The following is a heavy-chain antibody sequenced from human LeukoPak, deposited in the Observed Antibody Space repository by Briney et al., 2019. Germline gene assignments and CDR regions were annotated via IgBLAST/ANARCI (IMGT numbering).Heavy chain of an antibody. Sequence: PSETLSLTCTVSGGSISSGDYYWSWIRQPPGKGLEWIGYIYYSGSTYYNPSLKSRVTISVDTSKNQFSLKLSSVTAADTAVYYCARGASIRYYYYYYGMDVWGKGPRSPSPQ. V-gene: IGHV4-30-4*01. CDR3: ARGASIRYYYYYYGMDV. CDR1: GGSISSGDYY. CDR2: IYYSGST. J-gene: IGHJ6*01.